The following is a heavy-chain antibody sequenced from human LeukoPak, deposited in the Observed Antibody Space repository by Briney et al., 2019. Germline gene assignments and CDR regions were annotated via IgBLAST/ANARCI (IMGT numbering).Heavy chain of an antibody. CDR1: GGSISSYY. CDR3: ARGGGDYGGGVHYYFDY. V-gene: IGHV4-59*12. J-gene: IGHJ4*02. CDR2: IYYSGST. D-gene: IGHD4-17*01. Sequence: SETLSLTCTVSGGSISSYYWSWIRQPPGKGLEWIGYIYYSGSTYYNPSLKSRVTISVDTSKNQFSLKLSSVTAADTAVYYCARGGGDYGGGVHYYFDYWGQGTLVTVSS.